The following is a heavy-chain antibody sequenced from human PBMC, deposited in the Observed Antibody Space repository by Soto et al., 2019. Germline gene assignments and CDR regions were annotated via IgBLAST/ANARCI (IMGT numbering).Heavy chain of an antibody. CDR1: GFTFSSYG. J-gene: IGHJ3*02. V-gene: IGHV3-33*01. CDR2: IWCDGSNK. CDR3: ARVEDAGDRITMVRGIGAFDI. Sequence: QVLLVESGGGVGQPVRSLRLSCAASGFTFSSYGMPWVRQAPGKGLAWEAVIWCDGSNKYYADSVKGRFTTSRDNYKHTLDLHMNSLRAEDTAVYYCARVEDAGDRITMVRGIGAFDIWGQGTMVTVSS. D-gene: IGHD3-10*01.